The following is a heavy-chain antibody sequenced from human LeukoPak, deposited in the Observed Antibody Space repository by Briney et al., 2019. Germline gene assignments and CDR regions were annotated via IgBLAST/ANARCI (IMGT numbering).Heavy chain of an antibody. CDR1: GFTVSSNY. CDR2: IYSGGST. D-gene: IGHD2-2*01. Sequence: PGGSLRLSCAASGFTVSSNYTSWVRQAPGKGLEWISVIYSGGSTYYADSVKGRFTISRDNSKNTLYLQMNSLRAEDTAVYYCARDLGYQLLDGYYYYMDVWGKGTTVTVSS. J-gene: IGHJ6*03. V-gene: IGHV3-53*01. CDR3: ARDLGYQLLDGYYYYMDV.